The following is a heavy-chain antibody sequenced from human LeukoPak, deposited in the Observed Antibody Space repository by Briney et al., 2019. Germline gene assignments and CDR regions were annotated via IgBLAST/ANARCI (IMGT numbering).Heavy chain of an antibody. CDR3: ARDPLLTGYIGV. V-gene: IGHV4-38-2*02. Sequence: KPSETLSLTCTVSGYSISSGYYWGWIRQPPGKGLEWIGSIYHSGSTYYNPSLKSRVTISVDTSKNQFSLKLSSVTAADTAVYYCARDPLLTGYIGVWGQGTLVTVSP. CDR2: IYHSGST. J-gene: IGHJ4*02. D-gene: IGHD3-9*01. CDR1: GYSISSGYY.